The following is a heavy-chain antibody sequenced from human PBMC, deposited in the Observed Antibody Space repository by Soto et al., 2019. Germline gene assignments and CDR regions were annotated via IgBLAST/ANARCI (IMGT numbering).Heavy chain of an antibody. CDR1: GGTFSSYA. CDR3: GRWAAAVGYYYYGMDV. D-gene: IGHD6-13*01. J-gene: IGHJ6*02. Sequence: QVQLVQSGAEVKKPGSSVKISCKASGGTFSSYAISWVRQAPGQGLEWMGGIIHIFGTANYAQKFQGRVTITADESTSTAYMEVSSLRSEDTAVYYCGRWAAAVGYYYYGMDVWGQGTTVTVSS. CDR2: IIHIFGTA. V-gene: IGHV1-69*01.